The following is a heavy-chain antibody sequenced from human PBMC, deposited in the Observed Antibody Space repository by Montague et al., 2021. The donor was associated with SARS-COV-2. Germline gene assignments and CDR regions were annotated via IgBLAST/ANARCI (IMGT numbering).Heavy chain of an antibody. CDR3: TRGMIRGVTTPFDY. V-gene: IGHV4-39*02. D-gene: IGHD3-10*01. CDR2: NYYSRTT. CDR1: SGSIIRSGYY. Sequence: SETLSLTCSVSSGSIIRSGYYWSWHHQPQGKELEWIGNNYYSRTTYYNPYLQSRGTISADTSKNHLSLRLSSVTAADTAVYSCTRGMIRGVTTPFDYWGQGSQVTVSS. J-gene: IGHJ4*02.